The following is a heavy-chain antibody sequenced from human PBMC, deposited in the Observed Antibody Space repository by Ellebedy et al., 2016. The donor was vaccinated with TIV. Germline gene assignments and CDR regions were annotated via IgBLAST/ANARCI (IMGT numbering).Heavy chain of an antibody. D-gene: IGHD4-23*01. Sequence: PGGSLRLSCAASGFTVSSNYMSWVRKAPGKGLEWLAVVSFGGNYKSHADSAKGRFSISRDNSKNTLFLQMNSLRPEDTAVYYCARDYAPSTTVVTPGDPFKIWGQGTVVTVSS. J-gene: IGHJ3*02. CDR1: GFTVSSNY. V-gene: IGHV3-30*01. CDR2: VSFGGNYK. CDR3: ARDYAPSTTVVTPGDPFKI.